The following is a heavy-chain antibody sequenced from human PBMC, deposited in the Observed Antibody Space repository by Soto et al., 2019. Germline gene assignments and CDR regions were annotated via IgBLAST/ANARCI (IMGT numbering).Heavy chain of an antibody. CDR1: GGTFSTHV. CDR3: VRGGSDNSGWYIWFDP. D-gene: IGHD6-19*01. Sequence: QVQLVQSGAEVKKPGSSVKVSCKTSGGTFSTHVIGWVRQAPGQGLEWMGGIVPKFGTTNYAHKFKGRVNITADESMSTAYMEVSSLTSEDTAVYYCVRGGSDNSGWYIWFDPWGQGNLVTVSS. V-gene: IGHV1-69*01. J-gene: IGHJ5*02. CDR2: IVPKFGTT.